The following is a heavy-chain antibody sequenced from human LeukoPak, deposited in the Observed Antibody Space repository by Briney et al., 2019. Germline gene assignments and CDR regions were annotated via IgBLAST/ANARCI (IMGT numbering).Heavy chain of an antibody. CDR3: ARDSSGWYEAFDI. D-gene: IGHD6-19*01. CDR1: GLTLSTYT. V-gene: IGHV3-30*04. CDR2: ISYDGSNK. Sequence: GGSLRLSCATSGLTLSTYTMHWVRQAPGKGLEWVTVISYDGSNKYYADSVKGRFTISRDNSKNTLYLQMNSLRAEDTAVYYCARDSSGWYEAFDIWGQGTMVTVSS. J-gene: IGHJ3*02.